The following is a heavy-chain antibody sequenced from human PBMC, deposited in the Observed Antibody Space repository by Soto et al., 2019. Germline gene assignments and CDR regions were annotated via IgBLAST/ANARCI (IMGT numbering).Heavy chain of an antibody. CDR2: ISGSGGST. CDR3: AKDSVLRFLEWPPYYFDY. J-gene: IGHJ4*02. Sequence: EVQLLESGGAWDQPGGSLRLPCAASGLTFSSFALTWAPRPPGKGWEWVSAISGSGGSTSYADSVKGRFTISRDNSKNTLYLQMNSLRAEDTAVYYCAKDSVLRFLEWPPYYFDYWGQGTLVTVSS. V-gene: IGHV3-23*01. CDR1: GLTFSSFA. D-gene: IGHD3-3*01.